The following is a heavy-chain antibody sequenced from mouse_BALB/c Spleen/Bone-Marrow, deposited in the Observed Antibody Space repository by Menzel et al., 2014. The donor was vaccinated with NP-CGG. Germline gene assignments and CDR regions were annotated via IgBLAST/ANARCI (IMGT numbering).Heavy chain of an antibody. Sequence: EVQLQQSGPELVKPGASVKISCKASGYSFTGYYMHWVKQSHVKSLEWIGRINPYNGATSYSQNFKVKASLTVDKSSSTAYMELHSLTSEDSAVYYCAKNYRYDGALDYWGQGTSVTVSS. CDR2: INPYNGAT. V-gene: IGHV1-31*01. CDR1: GYSFTGYY. CDR3: AKNYRYDGALDY. D-gene: IGHD2-14*01. J-gene: IGHJ4*01.